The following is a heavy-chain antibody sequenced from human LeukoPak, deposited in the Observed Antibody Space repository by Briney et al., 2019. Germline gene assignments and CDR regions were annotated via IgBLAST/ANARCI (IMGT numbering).Heavy chain of an antibody. D-gene: IGHD2-2*01. CDR2: ISSSGSTI. J-gene: IGHJ6*02. V-gene: IGHV3-48*03. CDR1: GFTFSSYE. CDR3: ARGLSSSFLYGMDV. Sequence: GGSLRLSCAASGFTFSSYEMNWVRRAPGKGLEWVSYISSSGSTIFYTDSVKGRFTISRDNAKNSLYLQMNSLRAEDTAVYYCARGLSSSFLYGMDVWGQGTTVTVSS.